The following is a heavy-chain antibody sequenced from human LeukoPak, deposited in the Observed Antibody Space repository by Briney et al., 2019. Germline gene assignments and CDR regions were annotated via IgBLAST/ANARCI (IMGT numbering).Heavy chain of an antibody. J-gene: IGHJ4*02. CDR2: IIPIFGTA. Sequence: SVKVSCKASGGTFSSYAISWVRQAPGQGLEWMGGIIPIFGTANYAQKFQGRVTITADESTSTAYMELSSLRSDDTAVYYCARDRGVAVAGFVDYWGQGTLVTVSS. D-gene: IGHD6-19*01. CDR3: ARDRGVAVAGFVDY. CDR1: GGTFSSYA. V-gene: IGHV1-69*13.